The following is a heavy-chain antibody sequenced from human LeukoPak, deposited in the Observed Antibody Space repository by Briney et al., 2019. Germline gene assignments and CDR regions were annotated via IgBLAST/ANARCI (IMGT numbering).Heavy chain of an antibody. CDR1: GGSISSYY. CDR3: ARDSYYYDSSGFSYYFDY. D-gene: IGHD3-22*01. Sequence: PSETLSLTCTVSGGSISSYYWSWIRQPPGKGLEWSGYIYYSGSTNYNPSLKSRVTISVDTSKNQFSLTLSSVTAADTAVYYCARDSYYYDSSGFSYYFDYWGQGTLVTVSS. J-gene: IGHJ4*02. V-gene: IGHV4-59*01. CDR2: IYYSGST.